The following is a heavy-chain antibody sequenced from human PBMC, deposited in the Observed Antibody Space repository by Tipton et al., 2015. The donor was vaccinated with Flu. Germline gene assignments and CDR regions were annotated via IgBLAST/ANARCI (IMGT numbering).Heavy chain of an antibody. CDR3: ARDPRVTNGAMDV. V-gene: IGHV3-48*03. Sequence: SLRLSCAASGFTFSSYEMNWVRQAPGKGLEWVSYFSSSAGTIYYGDSVKGRFTISRDDAKNPLYLQMNSLRAEDTAVYYCARDPRVTNGAMDVWGQGTTVTVSS. CDR2: FSSSAGTI. CDR1: GFTFSSYE. D-gene: IGHD2-8*01. J-gene: IGHJ6*02.